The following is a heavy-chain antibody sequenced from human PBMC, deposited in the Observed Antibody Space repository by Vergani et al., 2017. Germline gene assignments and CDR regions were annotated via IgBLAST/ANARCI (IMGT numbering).Heavy chain of an antibody. J-gene: IGHJ6*04. V-gene: IGHV3-33*01. CDR2: IWYVGSNK. Sequence: QVQLVESGGGVVQPGGSLRLSCAASGYTFISYGMHWVRQAPGKGLEWVAVIWYVGSNKYYADSVKGRFTISRDNSKNTGYLQMNSLRAEDTAVYYCAREKRIAPAVLDVWGKGTTVTVSS. D-gene: IGHD6-13*01. CDR1: GYTFISYG. CDR3: AREKRIAPAVLDV.